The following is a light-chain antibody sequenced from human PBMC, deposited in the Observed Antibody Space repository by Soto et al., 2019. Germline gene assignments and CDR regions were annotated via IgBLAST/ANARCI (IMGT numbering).Light chain of an antibody. V-gene: IGLV1-47*01. Sequence: SVLTHPPSASGTPGQGVTISCSGSTFNIGSNYVYWYQQLPGTAPKLLIYRNNQRPSGVPDRFSGSKSGTSASLAISGLRSDDEADYFCATWDDSLNGFYVFGTGTKVTVL. CDR2: RNN. J-gene: IGLJ1*01. CDR3: ATWDDSLNGFYV. CDR1: TFNIGSNY.